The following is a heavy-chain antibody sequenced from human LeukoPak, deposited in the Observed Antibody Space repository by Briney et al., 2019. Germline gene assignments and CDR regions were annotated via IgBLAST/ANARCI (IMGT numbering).Heavy chain of an antibody. J-gene: IGHJ4*02. CDR1: GDIFNRYG. CDR2: VIPLLGTA. D-gene: IGHD3-9*01. Sequence: SVKVSCKASGDIFNRYGLSWVRQAPGQGLEWMGRVIPLLGTADYAQKFQDRVTITADTSATTAYMELRSLRSEDTALYFCARDGDDDILTGYFNYWGQGTLVTVSS. V-gene: IGHV1-69*04. CDR3: ARDGDDDILTGYFNY.